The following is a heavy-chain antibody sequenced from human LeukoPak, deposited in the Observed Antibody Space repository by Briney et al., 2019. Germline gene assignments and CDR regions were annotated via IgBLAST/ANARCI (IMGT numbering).Heavy chain of an antibody. J-gene: IGHJ4*02. CDR2: ISGSGGST. Sequence: QPGGSLRLSCAASGFTFSSYAMSWVRQAPGKGLEWVSAISGSGGSTYYADSVKGRFTISRDNSKNTLYLQMNSLRAEDTAVYYCARAKRIQLWPDDYWGQGTLVTVSS. D-gene: IGHD5-18*01. CDR1: GFTFSSYA. V-gene: IGHV3-23*01. CDR3: ARAKRIQLWPDDY.